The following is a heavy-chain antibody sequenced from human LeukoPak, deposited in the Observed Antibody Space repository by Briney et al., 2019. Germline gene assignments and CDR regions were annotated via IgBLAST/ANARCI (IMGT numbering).Heavy chain of an antibody. CDR3: ARDYYDSSGHPYYYYGMDV. D-gene: IGHD3-22*01. CDR1: GFTVSSNY. Sequence: GGSLRLSCAASGFTVSSNYMSRVRQAPGKGLEWVSVIYSGGSTYYADSVKGRFTISRDNSKNTLYLQMNSLRAEDTAVYYCARDYYDSSGHPYYYYGMDVWGQGTTVTVSS. CDR2: IYSGGST. V-gene: IGHV3-66*01. J-gene: IGHJ6*02.